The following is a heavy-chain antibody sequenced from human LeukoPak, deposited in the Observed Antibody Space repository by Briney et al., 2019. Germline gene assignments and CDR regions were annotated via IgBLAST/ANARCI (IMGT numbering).Heavy chain of an antibody. CDR1: GFTFSSYA. V-gene: IGHV3-23*01. Sequence: TGGSLRLSCAASGFTFSSYAMSWVRQAPGKGLEWGSAISGSGGSTYYADSVKGRFTISRDNSKNTLYLQMNSLRAEDTAVYYCAKDITMIVVVTLDYWGQGTLVTVSS. J-gene: IGHJ4*02. CDR2: ISGSGGST. D-gene: IGHD3-22*01. CDR3: AKDITMIVVVTLDY.